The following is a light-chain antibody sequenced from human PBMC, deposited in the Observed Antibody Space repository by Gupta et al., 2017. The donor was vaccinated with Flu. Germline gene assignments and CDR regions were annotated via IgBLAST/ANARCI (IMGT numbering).Light chain of an antibody. Sequence: ALQMTQSPSSLSASVGDRVTITCRASQGIRSDLGWYQQRPGKAPKLLIYTASNLESGVPTRFSGGGFGTEFTLTITNVRPEDFATYYCLQVYAYPYTFGLGTKLELK. J-gene: IGKJ2*01. V-gene: IGKV1-6*01. CDR2: TAS. CDR1: QGIRSD. CDR3: LQVYAYPYT.